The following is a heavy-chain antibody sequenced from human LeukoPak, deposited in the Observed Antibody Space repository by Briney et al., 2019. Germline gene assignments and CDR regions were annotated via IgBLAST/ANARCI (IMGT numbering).Heavy chain of an antibody. D-gene: IGHD3-22*01. CDR2: ITSNGGST. CDR3: AYSSGYYH. CDR1: GFTFSLYA. V-gene: IGHV3-64D*06. Sequence: GGSLRLSCSASGFTFSLYAMHWVRQAPGRRLEYVSAITSNGGSTYYADSVKGRFTISRDNSKNTLYLHMSTLRPEDTAVYYCAYSSGYYHWGQGTLVTVSS. J-gene: IGHJ1*01.